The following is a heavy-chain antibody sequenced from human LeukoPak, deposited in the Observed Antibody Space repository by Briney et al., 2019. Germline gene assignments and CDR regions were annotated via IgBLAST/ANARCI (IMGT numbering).Heavy chain of an antibody. J-gene: IGHJ4*02. V-gene: IGHV3-48*03. CDR1: GFTFSSYE. D-gene: IGHD5-24*01. CDR2: ISGSGSTI. CDR3: AKGFGGDGYSAFDY. Sequence: GGSLRLPCAASGFTFSSYEMNWVRQAPGKGLEWVSYISGSGSTIYYTDSVKGRSTVSRDKSKNTLYLQMNSLRAEDTAFYYCAKGFGGDGYSAFDYWGQGTLVTVSS.